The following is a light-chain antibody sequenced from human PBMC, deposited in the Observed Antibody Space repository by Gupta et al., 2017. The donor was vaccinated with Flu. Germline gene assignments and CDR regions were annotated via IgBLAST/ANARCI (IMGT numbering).Light chain of an antibody. CDR1: SSDVGSYNL. CDR2: EGS. J-gene: IGLJ1*01. CDR3: CSYPGSFYV. Sequence: QSALTQPASVSGSPGQSITISCTGTSSDVGSYNLVSWYQQHPGKAPKLMIYEGSKRPSGVSNRFSGSKSGNTASLTISGLQAEDEADYYCCSYPGSFYVFGTGTKVTVL. V-gene: IGLV2-23*01.